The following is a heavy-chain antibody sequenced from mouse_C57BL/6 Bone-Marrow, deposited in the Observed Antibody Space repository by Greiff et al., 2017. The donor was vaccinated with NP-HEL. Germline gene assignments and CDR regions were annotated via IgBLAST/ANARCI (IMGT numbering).Heavy chain of an antibody. CDR3: GGQLRLYYFDY. CDR1: GYTFTSYG. D-gene: IGHD3-2*02. V-gene: IGHV1-81*01. Sequence: QVQLKESGAELARPGASVKLSCKASGYTFTSYGISWVKQRTGQGLEWIGEIYPRSGNTYYNEKFKGKATLTADKSSSTAYMELRSLTSEDSAVYVGGGQLRLYYFDYWGQGTTLTVSS. J-gene: IGHJ2*01. CDR2: IYPRSGNT.